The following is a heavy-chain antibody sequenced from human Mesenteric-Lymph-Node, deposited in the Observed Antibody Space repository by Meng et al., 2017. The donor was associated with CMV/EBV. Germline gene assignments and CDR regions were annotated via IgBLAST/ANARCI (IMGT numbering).Heavy chain of an antibody. J-gene: IGHJ6*02. D-gene: IGHD2-2*01. V-gene: IGHV3-9*01. CDR3: AKSNGPATNYYGMDV. CDR1: GFTFDDYA. CDR2: IGWNGDTM. Sequence: LSLTCAASGFTFDDYAMHWVRQAPGKGLEWVSGIGWNGDTMDYVDSVKGRFTISRDNAKNSLYLQMNSLRTEDTAFYFCAKSNGPATNYYGMDVWGQGTTVTVSS.